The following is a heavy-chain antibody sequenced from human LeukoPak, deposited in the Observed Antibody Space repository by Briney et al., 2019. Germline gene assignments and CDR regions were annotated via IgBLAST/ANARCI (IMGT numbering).Heavy chain of an antibody. D-gene: IGHD2-21*01. CDR3: ATLWGPFPGTLDY. CDR2: ISYDGSNK. J-gene: IGHJ4*02. Sequence: PGGSLRLSCAASGFTFSSYAMHWVCQAPGKGLEWVAVISYDGSNKYYADSVKGRFTISRDNAKNSLYLQMNSLRAEDTAVYYCATLWGPFPGTLDYWGQGTLVTVSS. V-gene: IGHV3-30-3*01. CDR1: GFTFSSYA.